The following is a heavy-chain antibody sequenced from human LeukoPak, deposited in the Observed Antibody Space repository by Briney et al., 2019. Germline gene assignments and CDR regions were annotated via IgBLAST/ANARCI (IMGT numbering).Heavy chain of an antibody. J-gene: IGHJ4*02. CDR1: GGSISSSNW. CDR2: IYHSGST. CDR3: ARARPYGDPKTVGFDY. Sequence: SGTLSLTCAVSGGSISSSNWWSWVRQPPGKGLEWIGEIYHSGSTNYNPSLKSRVTISVDTSKNQFSLKLSSVTAADTAVYYCARARPYGDPKTVGFDYWGQGTLVTVSS. D-gene: IGHD4-17*01. V-gene: IGHV4-4*02.